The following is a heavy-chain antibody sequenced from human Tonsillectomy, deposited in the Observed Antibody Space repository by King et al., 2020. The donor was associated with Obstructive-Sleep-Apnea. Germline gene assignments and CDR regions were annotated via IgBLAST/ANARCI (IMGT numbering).Heavy chain of an antibody. J-gene: IGHJ4*02. V-gene: IGHV3-7*01. CDR3: ARDRPRDDYGDLHEVY. D-gene: IGHD4-17*01. Sequence: DVQLVESGGGLVQPGGSLRLSCTVSGFTFSNYWMTWVRQAPGKGLEWVANIKQDGGEKYYVGSVKGRFTISRDNAKNSLYLQMNSLRVEDTAVYYCARDRPRDDYGDLHEVYWGQGTLVTVSS. CDR2: IKQDGGEK. CDR1: GFTFSNYW.